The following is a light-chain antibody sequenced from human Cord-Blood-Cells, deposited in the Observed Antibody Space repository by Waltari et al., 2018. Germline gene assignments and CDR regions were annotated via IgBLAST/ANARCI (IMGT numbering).Light chain of an antibody. CDR2: DVS. V-gene: IGLV2-11*01. CDR3: CSYAGSYTYV. Sequence: QSALTQPRSVSGSHGQSVTISCTGTSSDVGCYNYGPWYQQHPGKAPKLMIYDVSKRPSGVPDRFSGSKSGNTASLTISGLQAEDEADYYCCSYAGSYTYVFGTGTKVTVL. CDR1: SSDVGCYNY. J-gene: IGLJ1*01.